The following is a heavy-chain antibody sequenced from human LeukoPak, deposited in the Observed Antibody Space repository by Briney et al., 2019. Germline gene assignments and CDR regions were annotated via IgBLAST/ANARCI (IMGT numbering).Heavy chain of an antibody. V-gene: IGHV4-59*01. D-gene: IGHD3-22*01. J-gene: IGHJ4*02. CDR3: ARTPEYYYDSSGHLPTYFDY. CDR2: IYYSGST. Sequence: SETLSLTCTVSGGSISSYYWSWIRQPPGKGLEWIGYIYYSGSTNYNPSLKSRVTISVDTSKNQFSLKLSSVTAADTAVYYCARTPEYYYDSSGHLPTYFDYWGQGTLVTVSS. CDR1: GGSISSYY.